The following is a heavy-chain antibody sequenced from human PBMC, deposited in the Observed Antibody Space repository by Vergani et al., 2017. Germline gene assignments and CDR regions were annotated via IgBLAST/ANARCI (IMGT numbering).Heavy chain of an antibody. J-gene: IGHJ4*02. CDR1: GFTFDDYA. Sequence: VQLVESGGGLVQPGRSLRLSCAASGFTFDDYAMHWVRQAPGKGLEWVSGISWNSGSIGYADAVKGRFTISRDNAKNSLYLQMNSLRAEDTALYYCARDWENDAVAGIKGGAVDYWGQGTLVTVSS. CDR3: ARDWENDAVAGIKGGAVDY. V-gene: IGHV3-9*01. CDR2: ISWNSGSI. D-gene: IGHD6-19*01.